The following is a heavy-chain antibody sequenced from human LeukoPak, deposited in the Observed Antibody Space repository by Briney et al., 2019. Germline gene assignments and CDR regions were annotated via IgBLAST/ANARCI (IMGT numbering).Heavy chain of an antibody. Sequence: PSETLSLTCTVSGGSISSSGYYWGWIRQPPGKGLEWIGNIYYSGNTYHNPSLKSRVTISVDTSKNQFSLKLSSVTAADTAVYYCARQGTMGAFDYWGQGTLVTVSS. V-gene: IGHV4-39*01. J-gene: IGHJ4*02. CDR3: ARQGTMGAFDY. D-gene: IGHD3-16*01. CDR2: IYYSGNT. CDR1: GGSISSSGYY.